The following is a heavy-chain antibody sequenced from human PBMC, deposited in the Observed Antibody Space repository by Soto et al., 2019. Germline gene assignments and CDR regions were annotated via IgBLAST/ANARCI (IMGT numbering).Heavy chain of an antibody. CDR3: ARGIYSNYASNLDL. V-gene: IGHV3-48*02. CDR1: GFTFSSHS. CDR2: ISSSSSTI. D-gene: IGHD4-4*01. J-gene: IGHJ5*02. Sequence: EVQLVESGGGLVQPGGSLRLSCAASGFTFSSHSMNWVRQAPGKGLVWVSYISSSSSTIYYPDSVKGRFIISRDNAMNSLYLQMNSLRDEDTAVYYCARGIYSNYASNLDLWGQGTLVTVSS.